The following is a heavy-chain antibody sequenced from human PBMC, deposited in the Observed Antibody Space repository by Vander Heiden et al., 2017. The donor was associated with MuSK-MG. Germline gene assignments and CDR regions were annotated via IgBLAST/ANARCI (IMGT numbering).Heavy chain of an antibody. CDR2: IYWDGDK. CDR3: AHTGDSDMLTGEYYGPHFDQ. V-gene: IGHV2-5*02. Sequence: QITLKESGPTLVKPTQTLTLTCTFSGFSVSTSEVGVGWIRQPPGKALEWLALIYWDGDKRYSPYLKSRRISTKDTSKNQVVLTMTKMDPVEKETYYCAHTGDSDMLTGEYYGPHFDQWFQGTLVPVS. J-gene: IGHJ4*02. CDR1: GFSVSTSEVG. D-gene: IGHD3-9*01.